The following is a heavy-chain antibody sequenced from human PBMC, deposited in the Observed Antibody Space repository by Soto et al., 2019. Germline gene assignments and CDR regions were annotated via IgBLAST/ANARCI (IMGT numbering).Heavy chain of an antibody. CDR3: ATVGSSGSQNWVYYYYGMDV. CDR1: GYTLTELS. D-gene: IGHD6-19*01. V-gene: IGHV1-24*01. CDR2: FDPEDGET. Sequence: ASVKVSCKVSGYTLTELSMHWVRQAPGKGLEWMGGFDPEDGETIYAQKFQGRVTMTEDTSTDTAYMELSSLRSEDTAVYYCATVGSSGSQNWVYYYYGMDVWGQGTTVTVSS. J-gene: IGHJ6*02.